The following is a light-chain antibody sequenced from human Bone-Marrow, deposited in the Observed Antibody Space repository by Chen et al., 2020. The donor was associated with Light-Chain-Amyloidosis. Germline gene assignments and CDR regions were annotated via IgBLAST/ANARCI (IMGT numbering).Light chain of an antibody. CDR1: SSDVGGDNH. V-gene: IGLV2-14*01. CDR3: SSYTITNTLV. Sequence: QSALTQPAYVSGSPGQSIPISCTGTSSDVGGDNHVSWYQQHPDKAPTLMIYEVTNRPSWVPDRFSGSKSDNTASLTISGLQTEDEADYFCSSYTITNTLVFGSGTRVTVL. J-gene: IGLJ1*01. CDR2: EVT.